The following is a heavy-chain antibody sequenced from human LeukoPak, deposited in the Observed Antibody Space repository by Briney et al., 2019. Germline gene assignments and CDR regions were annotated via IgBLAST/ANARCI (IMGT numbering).Heavy chain of an antibody. CDR3: AKELPDYYDSSGYFGY. J-gene: IGHJ4*02. CDR2: INWNGGST. CDR1: GFTFDDYG. Sequence: GGSLRLSCAASGFTFDDYGMSWVRQAPGKGLEWVSGINWNGGSTGYADSVKGRFTISRDNAKNSLYLQMNSLRTEDTALYYCAKELPDYYDSSGYFGYWGQGTLVTVSS. D-gene: IGHD3-22*01. V-gene: IGHV3-20*04.